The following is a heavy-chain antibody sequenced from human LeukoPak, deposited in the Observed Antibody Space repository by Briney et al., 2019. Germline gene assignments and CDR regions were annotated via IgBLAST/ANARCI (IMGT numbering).Heavy chain of an antibody. CDR2: ISWNSGSI. D-gene: IGHD3-16*01. V-gene: IGHV3-9*01. J-gene: IGHJ4*02. CDR1: GFTFDDYA. CDR3: AKAAYDYVWGSYGY. Sequence: GGSLRLSCAASGFTFDDYAMHWGRQAPGKGLEWVSGISWNSGSIGYADSVKGRFTISRDNAKNSLYLQMNSLRAEDTALYYCAKAAYDYVWGSYGYWGQGTLVIVSS.